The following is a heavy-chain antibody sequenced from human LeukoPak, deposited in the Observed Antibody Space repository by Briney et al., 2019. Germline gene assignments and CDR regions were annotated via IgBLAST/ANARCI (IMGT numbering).Heavy chain of an antibody. Sequence: PGGSLRLSCTASTFTLNNYWMSWVRHAPGKGLEWVANIKQDGSEKYYVDSVKGRFTISRDNAKNSLYLQMISLRAEDTAVYYCASRAGYTGSWSAFDYWGQGTLVTVSS. J-gene: IGHJ4*02. V-gene: IGHV3-7*05. D-gene: IGHD6-13*01. CDR3: ASRAGYTGSWSAFDY. CDR2: IKQDGSEK. CDR1: TFTLNNYW.